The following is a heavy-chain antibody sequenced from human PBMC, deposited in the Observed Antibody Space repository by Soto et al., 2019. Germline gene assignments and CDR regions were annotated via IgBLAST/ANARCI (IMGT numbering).Heavy chain of an antibody. Sequence: PWWSLRLSCGASGFTFSSSAMTWFRQTPGKGLEWVSSIDSGFTTYYSDSLKGHFTISRDNSKNTVYLQMNSLRADDTAVYYCAKDQWELMHWGQGTLVTVSS. V-gene: IGHV3-23*05. D-gene: IGHD1-26*01. CDR1: GFTFSSSA. J-gene: IGHJ4*01. CDR2: IDSGFTT. CDR3: AKDQWELMH.